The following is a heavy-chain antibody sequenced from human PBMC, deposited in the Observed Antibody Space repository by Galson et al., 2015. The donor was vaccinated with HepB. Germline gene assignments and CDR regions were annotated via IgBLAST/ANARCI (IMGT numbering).Heavy chain of an antibody. CDR1: GDSFTKYA. D-gene: IGHD1-1*01. J-gene: IGHJ4*02. V-gene: IGHV1-3*01. CDR2: INAANGDT. Sequence: SVKVSCKASGDSFTKYAIHWLRHAPGQRLEWMGWINAANGDTKYSQNFDDRVTITRDTSATTGYMELSRLTSEDTAVYYCASALRGKRYFDYWGQGSRVTVSS. CDR3: ASALRGKRYFDY.